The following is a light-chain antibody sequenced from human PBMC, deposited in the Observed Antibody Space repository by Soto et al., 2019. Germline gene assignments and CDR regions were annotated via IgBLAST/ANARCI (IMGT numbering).Light chain of an antibody. CDR1: QSVSKY. CDR2: DAS. V-gene: IGKV3-11*01. Sequence: EIVLTQSPATLSLSPGERATLSCRASQSVSKYFAWYQQKPGQAPRLLIYDASKRATGIPARFSGSGSGTDLTLTISSLEPEDFAVYYCQQRDSWPLTFGQGTRLEIK. CDR3: QQRDSWPLT. J-gene: IGKJ5*01.